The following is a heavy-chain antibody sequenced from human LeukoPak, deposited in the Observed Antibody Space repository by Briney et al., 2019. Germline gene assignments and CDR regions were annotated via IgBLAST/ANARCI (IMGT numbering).Heavy chain of an antibody. CDR1: GGSFSGYY. V-gene: IGHV4-34*01. J-gene: IGHJ4*02. D-gene: IGHD2-21*02. Sequence: SETLSLTCAVYGGSFSGYYWSWIRQPPGKGLEWIGEINHSGSTNYNPSLKSRVTISVDTSKNQFSLKLSSVTAADTAVYYCARDHTYCGGDCYPYYFDYWGQGTLVTVSS. CDR2: INHSGST. CDR3: ARDHTYCGGDCYPYYFDY.